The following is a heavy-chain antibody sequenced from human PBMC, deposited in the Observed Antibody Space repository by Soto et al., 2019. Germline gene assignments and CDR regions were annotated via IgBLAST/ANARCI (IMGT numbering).Heavy chain of an antibody. Sequence: QVHLVQSGAEVKRPGASVKVSCKASAYTSTLYGITWVRQAPGQGLEWMGWIRAHNGETKSARKFQDRVTMTTDPSSSTVFMDLRTLTSDDTAVYYCATALGTSGWFDYWGQGTLVTVPS. CDR3: ATALGTSGWFDY. D-gene: IGHD6-19*01. J-gene: IGHJ4*02. CDR1: AYTSTLYG. CDR2: IRAHNGET. V-gene: IGHV1-18*01.